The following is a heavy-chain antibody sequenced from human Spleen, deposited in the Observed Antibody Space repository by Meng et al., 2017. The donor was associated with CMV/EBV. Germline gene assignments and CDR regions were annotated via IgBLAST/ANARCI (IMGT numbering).Heavy chain of an antibody. J-gene: IGHJ4*02. CDR1: GFTFSSSW. CDR3: ARSTSGWYSPFDY. D-gene: IGHD6-19*01. V-gene: IGHV3-7*01. CDR2: INQDGSEK. Sequence: GESLKISCAASGFTFSSSWMSWVRQAPGKGLEWVANINQDGSEKYYVDSVKGRFTISRDNAKNSLYLQMNSLRAEDTAVYYCARSTSGWYSPFDYWGQGTLVTVSS.